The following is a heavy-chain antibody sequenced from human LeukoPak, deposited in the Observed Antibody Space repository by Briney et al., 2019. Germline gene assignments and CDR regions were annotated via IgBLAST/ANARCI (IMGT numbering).Heavy chain of an antibody. D-gene: IGHD4/OR15-4a*01. J-gene: IGHJ3*02. V-gene: IGHV4-30-2*01. CDR2: IYHSGST. CDR3: ASGRVQSKGAFDI. CDR1: GGSTSSGGYY. Sequence: SQTLSLTCTVSGGSTSSGGYYWSWIRQPPGKGLEWIGYIYHSGSTYYNPSLKSRVTISVDRSKNQFSLKLSSVTAADTAVYYCASGRVQSKGAFDIWGQGTMVTVSS.